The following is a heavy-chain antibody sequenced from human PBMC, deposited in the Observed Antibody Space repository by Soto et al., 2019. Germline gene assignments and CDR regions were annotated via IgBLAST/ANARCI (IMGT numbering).Heavy chain of an antibody. V-gene: IGHV3-33*01. Sequence: GGSLRLSCAASGFTFSSFGMHWVRQAPGKGLEWVSLIWYDGSKKSYGDSVKGRFTISRDNSRNTVYLQMNSLRAEDTAVYYCARDDIPGRAVAIYGMDVWGQGTTVTVS. J-gene: IGHJ6*02. D-gene: IGHD6-19*01. CDR3: ARDDIPGRAVAIYGMDV. CDR2: IWYDGSKK. CDR1: GFTFSSFG.